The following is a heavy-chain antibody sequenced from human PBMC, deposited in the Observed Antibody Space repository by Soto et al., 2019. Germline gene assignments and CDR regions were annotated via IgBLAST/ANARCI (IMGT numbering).Heavy chain of an antibody. CDR3: AREGWDTGPGNSWFDP. V-gene: IGHV4-59*01. J-gene: IGHJ5*02. CDR1: GGSISSYY. D-gene: IGHD1-26*01. CDR2: IYYSGST. Sequence: SETLSLTCTVSGGSISSYYWSWIRQPPGKGLEWIGYIYYSGSTNYNPSLKSRVTISVDTSKNQFSLKLSSVTAADTAVYYCAREGWDTGPGNSWFDPWGQRTLVNVSS.